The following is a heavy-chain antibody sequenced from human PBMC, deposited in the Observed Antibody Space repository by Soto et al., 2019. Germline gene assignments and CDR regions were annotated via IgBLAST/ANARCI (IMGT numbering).Heavy chain of an antibody. V-gene: IGHV5-51*01. CDR2: NYPGDSDT. Sequence: GESLKISCKGSGYSFTSYWIGWVRQMPGKGLEWMGINYPGDSDTRYSPSFQGQVTISADKSISTAYLQWSSLKASDTAMYYCARTVATISYYYYYGMDVWGQGTTVTVSS. J-gene: IGHJ6*02. CDR1: GYSFTSYW. D-gene: IGHD2-15*01. CDR3: ARTVATISYYYYYGMDV.